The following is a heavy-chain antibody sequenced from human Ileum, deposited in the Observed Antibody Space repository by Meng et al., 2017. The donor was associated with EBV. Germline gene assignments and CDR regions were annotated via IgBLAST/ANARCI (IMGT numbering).Heavy chain of an antibody. CDR3: ARQSDHYYGSGSYYDY. J-gene: IGHJ4*02. D-gene: IGHD3-10*01. CDR1: GGSISSSSYY. V-gene: IGHV4-39*01. Sequence: QVQLQEPGPGLGKPSETLSLTCTVVGGSISSSSYYWGWIRQPPGKGLEWIGMIYYSGNTYYNPSLKSRVTISVDTSKNQFSLRLSSVTAADAALYYCARQSDHYYGSGSYYDYWGQGTLVTVSS. CDR2: IYYSGNT.